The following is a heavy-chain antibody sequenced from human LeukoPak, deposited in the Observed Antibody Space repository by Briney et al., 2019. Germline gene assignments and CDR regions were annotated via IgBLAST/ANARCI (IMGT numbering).Heavy chain of an antibody. J-gene: IGHJ4*02. Sequence: PSETLSLTCTVSGGSISSYYWNWIRQPPGKGLEWIGYIFYSGITNYNPSLKSRVTISVDTSKNQFSLKLSSVTAADTAVYYCARVRTIYYFDYWGQGTLVTVSS. CDR3: ARVRTIYYFDY. D-gene: IGHD4/OR15-4a*01. CDR1: GGSISSYY. CDR2: IFYSGIT. V-gene: IGHV4-59*01.